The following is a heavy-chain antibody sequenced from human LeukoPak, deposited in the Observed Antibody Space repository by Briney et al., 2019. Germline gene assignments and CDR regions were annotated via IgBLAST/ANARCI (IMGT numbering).Heavy chain of an antibody. D-gene: IGHD3-3*01. V-gene: IGHV4-34*01. Sequence: KPSETLSLTCAVYGGSFSGYYWSWIRQPPGKGLEWIGEINHSGSTNYNPSLKSRVTISVDTSKNQFSLKLSSVTAADTAVYYCARAYDFWSGYYGHFDYWGQGTLVTVSS. CDR1: GGSFSGYY. J-gene: IGHJ4*02. CDR3: ARAYDFWSGYYGHFDY. CDR2: INHSGST.